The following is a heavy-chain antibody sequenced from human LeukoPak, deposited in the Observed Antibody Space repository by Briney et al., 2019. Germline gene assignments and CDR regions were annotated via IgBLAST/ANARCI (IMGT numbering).Heavy chain of an antibody. CDR3: AREGFSGSYKYYFDY. Sequence: SETLSLTCTVSGGSISSHYWSWIRQPPGKGLEWIGYIYYSGTTNYNPSLKSRVTISVDTSKNQFSLKLSSVTAADTAVYYCAREGFSGSYKYYFDYWGQGTLVTVSS. D-gene: IGHD1-26*01. V-gene: IGHV4-59*11. CDR1: GGSISSHY. CDR2: IYYSGTT. J-gene: IGHJ4*02.